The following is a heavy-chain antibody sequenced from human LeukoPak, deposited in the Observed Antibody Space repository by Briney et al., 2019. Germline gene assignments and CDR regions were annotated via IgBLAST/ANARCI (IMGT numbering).Heavy chain of an antibody. V-gene: IGHV3-23*01. CDR3: AKRGVVIRVILVGFHKEAYYFDS. D-gene: IGHD3-22*01. Sequence: GGSLRLSCAVSGITLSNYGMSWVRQAPGKGLEWVAGISDSGGSTNYADSVKGRFTISRDNAKNTLYLQMNSLRAEDTAVYFCAKRGVVIRVILVGFHKEAYYFDSWGQGALVTVSS. CDR2: ISDSGGST. CDR1: GITLSNYG. J-gene: IGHJ4*02.